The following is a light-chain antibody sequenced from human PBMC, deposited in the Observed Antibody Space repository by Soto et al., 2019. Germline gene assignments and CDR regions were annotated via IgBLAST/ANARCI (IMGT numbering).Light chain of an antibody. V-gene: IGLV9-49*03. Sequence: QSVLTQPPSASASLGASVTLTCTLNSGYSNYKVDWYQQRPGKGPRFVMRVGTGGIVGSKGDGVPDRFSGLGSGLNRYLTIRNIQSEDESTYHCGADHGSGSNFVVVFGGGTKLTVL. CDR2: VGTGGIVG. CDR1: SGYSNYK. J-gene: IGLJ2*01. CDR3: GADHGSGSNFVVV.